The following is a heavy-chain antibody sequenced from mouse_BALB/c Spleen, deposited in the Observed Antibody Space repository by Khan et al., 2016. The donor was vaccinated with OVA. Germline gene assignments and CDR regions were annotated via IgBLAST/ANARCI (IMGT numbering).Heavy chain of an antibody. Sequence: EVKLEVSGPGLVKPSQSLSLTCTVTGYSITSEFAWNWIRQFPGNKLEWMGYISYSGNTRYNPSLKSLISITRDTSRNQFFLQLNSVTTEDTATYYCARKDYYDYDPFPYGGQGTLVTVSA. CDR3: ARKDYYDYDPFPY. D-gene: IGHD2-4*01. CDR2: ISYSGNT. CDR1: GYSITSEFA. V-gene: IGHV3-2*02. J-gene: IGHJ3*01.